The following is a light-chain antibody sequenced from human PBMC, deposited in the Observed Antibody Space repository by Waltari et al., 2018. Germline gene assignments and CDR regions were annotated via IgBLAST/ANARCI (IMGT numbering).Light chain of an antibody. J-gene: IGLJ1*01. CDR1: SRAVGAYHY. CDR3: SSYTSSSTLG. Sequence: QSALTQPASVSGSPGQSTNISCTGTSRAVGAYHYVSWYQQHPRKAPKLMIYDVSNRPSGVSNRFSGSKSGNTASLTISGLQAEDESDYYCSSYTSSSTLGFGTGTKVTVL. CDR2: DVS. V-gene: IGLV2-14*03.